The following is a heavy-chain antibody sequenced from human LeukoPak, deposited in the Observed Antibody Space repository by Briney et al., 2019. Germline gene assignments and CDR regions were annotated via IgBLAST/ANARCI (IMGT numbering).Heavy chain of an antibody. J-gene: IGHJ4*02. CDR3: AREGMDTANFDY. V-gene: IGHV3-11*01. CDR2: ISSSGSTI. D-gene: IGHD5-18*01. Sequence: KTGGSLRLSCAASGFTLSSYAMSWIRQAPGKGLEWVSYISSSGSTIYYADSVKGRFTISRDNAKNSLYLQMNSLRAEDTAVYYCAREGMDTANFDYWGQGTLVTVSS. CDR1: GFTLSSYA.